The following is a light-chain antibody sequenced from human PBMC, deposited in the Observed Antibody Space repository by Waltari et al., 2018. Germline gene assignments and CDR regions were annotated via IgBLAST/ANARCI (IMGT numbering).Light chain of an antibody. CDR1: SSNIGSNF. CDR3: ASWDDDLSGVV. CDR2: RNN. Sequence: QSLLTQPPSASGTPGQRVTISCSGSSSNIGSNFVYWYQQLPGTAPKLLMSRNNQRPSGVPERISGSKSGTAASLAISGLRAEDEAEYYCASWDDDLSGVVFGGGTKVTVL. J-gene: IGLJ2*01. V-gene: IGLV1-47*01.